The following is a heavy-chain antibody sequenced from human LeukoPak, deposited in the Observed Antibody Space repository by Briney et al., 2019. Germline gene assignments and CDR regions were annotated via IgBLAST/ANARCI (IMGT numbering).Heavy chain of an antibody. V-gene: IGHV3-21*01. CDR1: GFTFSTYS. Sequence: GGSLRLSCAASGFTFSTYSMNWVRQTPGKGLEWVSSITSPVGRIYYADSLKGRITISRDNARSSLYLQMNSLRAEDTAVYYCATDGRSSGWYGFDYWGQGALLTASS. CDR3: ATDGRSSGWYGFDY. D-gene: IGHD6-19*01. J-gene: IGHJ4*02. CDR2: ITSPVGRI.